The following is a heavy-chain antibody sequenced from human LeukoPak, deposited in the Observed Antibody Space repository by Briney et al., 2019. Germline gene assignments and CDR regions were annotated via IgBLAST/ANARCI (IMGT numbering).Heavy chain of an antibody. J-gene: IGHJ3*02. CDR3: ARVWLEAFDI. V-gene: IGHV1-8*03. CDR2: MNPNSGDT. D-gene: IGHD5-12*01. CDR1: GYTFTSYD. Sequence: ASVKVPCKASGYTFTSYDINWVRQATGLGLEWMGWMNPNSGDTGYAQKFQGRVTITRNTSISTAYMELSSLRSEDTAVYYCARVWLEAFDIWGQGTMVTVSS.